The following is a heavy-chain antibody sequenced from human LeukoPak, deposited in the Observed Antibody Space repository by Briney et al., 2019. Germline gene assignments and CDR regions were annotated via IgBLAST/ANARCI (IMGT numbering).Heavy chain of an antibody. V-gene: IGHV3-15*01. J-gene: IGHJ4*02. Sequence: GGSLRLSCAASGFTFSNAWMSWVRQAPGKGLEWVGRIKSKTDGGTTDYAAPVKGRFTISRDDSKNTLYLQMNSLKSEDTAVYYCTAGTGRSDFDYWGQGTLVTVSS. D-gene: IGHD3/OR15-3a*01. CDR1: GFTFSNAW. CDR3: TAGTGRSDFDY. CDR2: IKSKTDGGTT.